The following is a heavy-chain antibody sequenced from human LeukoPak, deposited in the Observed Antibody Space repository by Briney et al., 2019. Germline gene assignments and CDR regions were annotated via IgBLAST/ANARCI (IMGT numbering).Heavy chain of an antibody. CDR1: GFTFSSYW. J-gene: IGHJ4*02. D-gene: IGHD4/OR15-4a*01. Sequence: GGSLRLSCAASGFTFSSYWMSWVRQAPGKGLEWVANIKQDGSEKNYVDSVKGRFTISRDNSKNMLYLQMNSLRAEDTAVYYCAKESGALGAPLYDYWGRGILVTASS. CDR3: AKESGALGAPLYDY. V-gene: IGHV3-7*03. CDR2: IKQDGSEK.